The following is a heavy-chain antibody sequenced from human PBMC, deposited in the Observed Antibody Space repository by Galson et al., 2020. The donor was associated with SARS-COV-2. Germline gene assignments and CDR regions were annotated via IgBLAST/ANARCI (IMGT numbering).Heavy chain of an antibody. CDR1: GYTFTSYG. D-gene: IGHD2-2*01. J-gene: IGHJ4*02. Sequence: ASVKVSCKASGYTFTSYGISWVRQAPGQGLEWMGWISAYNGNTNYAQKLQGRVTMTTDTSTSTAYMELRSLRSDDTAVYYCARDLGYCSSTSCYGDYFDCWGQGTLVTVSS. CDR3: ARDLGYCSSTSCYGDYFDC. CDR2: ISAYNGNT. V-gene: IGHV1-18*01.